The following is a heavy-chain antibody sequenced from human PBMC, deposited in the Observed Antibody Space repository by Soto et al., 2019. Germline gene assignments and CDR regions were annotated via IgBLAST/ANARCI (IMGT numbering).Heavy chain of an antibody. Sequence: QVQLVQSGAEVEEPGASVKVSCKASGFTFRDYGFYWVRQAPGQGLEWIGWISAYNANMHIAQKFQDRGTVSPDTPTSTAYMEVRSLRSDDTAVYYCARGSLRAKYSSSWYFDYWGQGTLVTVSS. D-gene: IGHD6-13*01. CDR3: ARGSLRAKYSSSWYFDY. CDR2: ISAYNANM. CDR1: GFTFRDYG. V-gene: IGHV1-18*01. J-gene: IGHJ4*02.